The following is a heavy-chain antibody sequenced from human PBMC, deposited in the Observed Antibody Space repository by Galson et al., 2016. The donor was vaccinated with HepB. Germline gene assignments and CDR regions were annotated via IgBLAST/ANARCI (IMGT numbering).Heavy chain of an antibody. CDR2: IWHDGSNK. D-gene: IGHD3-16*01. CDR1: SFSFSTYG. Sequence: SLRLSCAASSFSFSTYGMHWVRQAPGKGLEWVAVIWHDGSNKQYADSVKGRFTISRDNSKRTLNPQMNSLRVEDTAVYYCAREIQGRWYYFDYWGQGTLVTVSS. J-gene: IGHJ4*02. V-gene: IGHV3-33*01. CDR3: AREIQGRWYYFDY.